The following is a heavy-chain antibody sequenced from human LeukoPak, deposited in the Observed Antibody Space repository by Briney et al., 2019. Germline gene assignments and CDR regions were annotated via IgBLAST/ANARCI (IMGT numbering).Heavy chain of an antibody. CDR3: ARRGYSYGYASLDAFDI. CDR1: GFTFSSYG. CDR2: IRYDGSNK. D-gene: IGHD5-18*01. Sequence: GGSLRLSCAASGFTFSSYGMHWVRQAPGKGLEWVAFIRYDGSNKYYADSVKGRFTISRDNSKNSLYLQMNSLRAEDTSVYYCARRGYSYGYASLDAFDIWGQGTMVTVSS. V-gene: IGHV3-30*02. J-gene: IGHJ3*02.